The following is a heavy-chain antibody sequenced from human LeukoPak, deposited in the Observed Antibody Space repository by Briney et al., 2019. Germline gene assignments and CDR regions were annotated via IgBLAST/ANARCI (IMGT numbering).Heavy chain of an antibody. Sequence: ASVKVSCKASGYTFTGYYMHWVRQATGQRLEWRGWINPNSGGTNYAQKFQGRVTMTRDTSISTAYMELSRLRSDDTAVYSCARDIGYYDILTGYYTTPSFDYWGQGTLVTVSS. CDR3: ARDIGYYDILTGYYTTPSFDY. V-gene: IGHV1-2*02. CDR1: GYTFTGYY. D-gene: IGHD3-9*01. J-gene: IGHJ4*02. CDR2: INPNSGGT.